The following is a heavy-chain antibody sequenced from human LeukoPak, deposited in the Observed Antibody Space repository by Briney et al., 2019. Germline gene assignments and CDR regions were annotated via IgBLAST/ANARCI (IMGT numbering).Heavy chain of an antibody. CDR2: MIGTGDT. CDR1: GFNFGNFA. D-gene: IGHD5-24*01. V-gene: IGHV3-23*01. J-gene: IGHJ5*02. Sequence: GGSLRLSCVASGFNFGNFALTWVRQAPGKGLEWVSGMIGTGDTYYADSVKGSFTMFRDYSRTTLYLQMNNLIFEDTAIYYCAKDMHYNDGRWEFDPWGQGTLVTVSS. CDR3: AKDMHYNDGRWEFDP.